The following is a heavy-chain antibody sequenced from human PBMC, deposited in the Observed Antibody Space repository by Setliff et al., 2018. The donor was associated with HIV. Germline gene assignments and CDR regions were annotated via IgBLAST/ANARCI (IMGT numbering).Heavy chain of an antibody. Sequence: ASVKVSCKASGYTFISYYIHWVRQAPGQGLEWMGRINPNSGDTNYAQNFQGRVTMTRDTSISTAYMELSRLRSDDTAVYYCARGSLLGYFDWLFPDWGQGTLVTVSS. CDR3: ARGSLLGYFDWLFPD. CDR1: GYTFISYY. J-gene: IGHJ4*02. CDR2: INPNSGDT. D-gene: IGHD3-9*01. V-gene: IGHV1-2*06.